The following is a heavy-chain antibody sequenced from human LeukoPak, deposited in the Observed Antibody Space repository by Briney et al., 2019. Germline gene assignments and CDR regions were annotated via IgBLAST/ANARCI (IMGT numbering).Heavy chain of an antibody. J-gene: IGHJ5*02. D-gene: IGHD5-18*01. V-gene: IGHV3-48*03. CDR1: GFTFSSYE. CDR2: ISSSGSTI. Sequence: PGGSLRLSCAASGFTFSSYEMNWVRQAPGKGLEWVSYISSSGSTIYYADSVKGRFTISRDNAKNSLYLQMNSLRAEDTAVYYCASSGYSYAFDPWGQGTLVTVSS. CDR3: ASSGYSYAFDP.